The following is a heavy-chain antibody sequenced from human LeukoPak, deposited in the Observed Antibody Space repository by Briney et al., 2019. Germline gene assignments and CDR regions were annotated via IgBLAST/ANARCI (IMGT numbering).Heavy chain of an antibody. CDR2: INWSGGGT. Sequence: GGSLRLSCAATGFTFKDYGMHWVRQPPGKGLEWVSSINWSGGGTDYADSVKGRFTISRDNAKNSLYLQLSSLRPEDTALYYCAKHMRATNTYSFFGLDVWGQGTTVTVSS. D-gene: IGHD1-26*01. J-gene: IGHJ6*02. CDR1: GFTFKDYG. V-gene: IGHV3-9*01. CDR3: AKHMRATNTYSFFGLDV.